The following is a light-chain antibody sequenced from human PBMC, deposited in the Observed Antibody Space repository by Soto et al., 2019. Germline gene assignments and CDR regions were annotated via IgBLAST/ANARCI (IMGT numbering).Light chain of an antibody. Sequence: DIVMTQSPDSLAVSLGERATINCKSSQSVLYRSTNKNYLAWYQQKPGQPPKLLIYWASTRESGVPDRFSGSGSGTEFTLTISSLQAEDVAVYYCQQYYSAWWTFGQGTKVEI. CDR3: QQYYSAWWT. CDR2: WAS. V-gene: IGKV4-1*01. CDR1: QSVLYRSTNKNY. J-gene: IGKJ1*01.